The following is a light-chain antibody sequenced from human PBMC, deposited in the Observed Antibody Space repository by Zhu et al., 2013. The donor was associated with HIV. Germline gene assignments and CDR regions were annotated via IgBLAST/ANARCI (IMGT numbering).Light chain of an antibody. Sequence: EIVLTQSPGTLSLSPGERATLSCRASQSVRTYFAWYQQKPGQAPRLLIRDASNRATGIPARFSGSGSGTDFTLTISRLEPEDFAVYYCQQYGSSPLTFGGGTKVEIK. J-gene: IGKJ4*01. CDR1: QSVRTY. CDR2: DAS. CDR3: QQYGSSPLT. V-gene: IGKV3-20*01.